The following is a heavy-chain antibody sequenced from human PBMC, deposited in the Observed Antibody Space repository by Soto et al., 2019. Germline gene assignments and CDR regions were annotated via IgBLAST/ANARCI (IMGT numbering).Heavy chain of an antibody. J-gene: IGHJ5*02. Sequence: SETLSLTCAVYGGSFSGYYWSWIRQPPGKGLEWIGEINHSGSTNYNPSLKSRVTISVDTSKNQFSLKLSSVTAADTAVYYCARNLPTRYGSGSYYNAGNWFDPWGQGTLVTVSS. CDR2: INHSGST. CDR1: GGSFSGYY. CDR3: ARNLPTRYGSGSYYNAGNWFDP. D-gene: IGHD3-10*01. V-gene: IGHV4-34*01.